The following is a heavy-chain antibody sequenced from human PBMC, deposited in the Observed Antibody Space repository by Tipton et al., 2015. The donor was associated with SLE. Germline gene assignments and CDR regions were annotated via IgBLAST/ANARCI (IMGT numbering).Heavy chain of an antibody. CDR1: GDFFSGHY. Sequence: GLVKPSETLSLTCAVYGDFFSGHYCTWIRQSPGKGLEWIGDISHSGTTNYNSSLRGRVTISGDTSKNQFSLKLFSVTAADTAVYYCARVTSTATYYEDFWGQGPLVTVSS. J-gene: IGHJ4*02. CDR2: ISHSGTT. V-gene: IGHV4-34*01. CDR3: ARVTSTATYYEDF. D-gene: IGHD3-16*01.